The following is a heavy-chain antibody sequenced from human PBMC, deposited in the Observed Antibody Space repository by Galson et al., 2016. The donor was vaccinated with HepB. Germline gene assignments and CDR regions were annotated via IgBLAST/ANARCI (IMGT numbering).Heavy chain of an antibody. CDR2: IDPDGNSP. J-gene: IGHJ4*02. CDR1: GFTFRNHQ. CDR3: ARDLSGPDY. Sequence: SLRLSCAVSGFTFRNHQMHWLRQVPGKGLVWVSRIDPDGNSPIYADSVQGRFTLSRDKAAHTLYLQMNSLRADDTAVYYCARDLSGPDYWGQGTLVTFSS. V-gene: IGHV3-74*01.